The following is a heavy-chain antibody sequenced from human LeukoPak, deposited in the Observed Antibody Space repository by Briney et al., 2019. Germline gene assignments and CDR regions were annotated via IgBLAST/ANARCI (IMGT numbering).Heavy chain of an antibody. D-gene: IGHD6-13*01. J-gene: IGHJ4*02. Sequence: SETLSLTCTVSGGSISSYYWSWIRQPPGKGLEWIGYIYYRGSTNYNPSLKSRVTISVDTSKNQFSLKLTSLTAADTAVYYCARESAAGPFDYWGQGTLVTVSS. CDR3: ARESAAGPFDY. V-gene: IGHV4-59*01. CDR2: IYYRGST. CDR1: GGSISSYY.